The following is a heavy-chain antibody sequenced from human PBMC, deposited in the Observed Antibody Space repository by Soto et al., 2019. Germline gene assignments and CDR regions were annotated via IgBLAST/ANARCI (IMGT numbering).Heavy chain of an antibody. CDR1: GYTFTSYA. J-gene: IGHJ3*02. CDR2: INAGNGNT. Sequence: GASVKVSCKASGYTFTSYAMHWVRQAPGQRLEWMGWINAGNGNTKYSQKFQGRVTITRDTSASTAYMELSSLRSEDTAVYYCARALYSSSWYLSAFDIWGQGTMVTVS. V-gene: IGHV1-3*01. D-gene: IGHD6-13*01. CDR3: ARALYSSSWYLSAFDI.